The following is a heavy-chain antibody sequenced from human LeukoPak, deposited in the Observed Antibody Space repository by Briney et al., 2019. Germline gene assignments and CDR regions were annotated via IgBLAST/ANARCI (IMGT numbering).Heavy chain of an antibody. Sequence: HAGGSLRLSCAASGFTFSGYGMHWVRQAPGKGLEWVTYIRYDGSNKYYADSVKGRFTISRDNAKTSLYLQMNSLRAEDTAVYYCARHLSGVTGYTYGRGIDYWGQGTLVTVSS. J-gene: IGHJ4*02. CDR1: GFTFSGYG. CDR3: ARHLSGVTGYTYGRGIDY. CDR2: IRYDGSNK. V-gene: IGHV3-30*02. D-gene: IGHD5-18*01.